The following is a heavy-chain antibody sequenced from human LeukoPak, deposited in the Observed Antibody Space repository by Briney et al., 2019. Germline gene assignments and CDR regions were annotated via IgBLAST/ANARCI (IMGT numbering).Heavy chain of an antibody. J-gene: IGHJ3*02. V-gene: IGHV3-21*01. D-gene: IGHD6-19*01. Sequence: PGGSLRLSCAASGFTFSSYSMHWVRQAPGKGLEWVSSISASSSSIYYADSVKGRFTISRDNAKNSLYLQMNSLRADDTAVFYCARDIAVAGTDAFDIWGQGTMVTVSS. CDR3: ARDIAVAGTDAFDI. CDR2: ISASSSSI. CDR1: GFTFSSYS.